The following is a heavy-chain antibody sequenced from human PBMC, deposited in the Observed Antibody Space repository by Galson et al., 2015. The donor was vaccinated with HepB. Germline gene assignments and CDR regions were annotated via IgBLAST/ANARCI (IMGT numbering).Heavy chain of an antibody. CDR1: GFTFSSYA. CDR3: ARADSSSLDY. Sequence: SLRLSCAASGFTFSSYAMHWVRQAPGKGLEWVAVISYDGSNKYYADSVKGRSTISRDNSKNTLYLQMNSLRAEDTAVYYCARADSSSLDYWGQGTLVTVSS. J-gene: IGHJ4*02. V-gene: IGHV3-30*04. CDR2: ISYDGSNK. D-gene: IGHD6-13*01.